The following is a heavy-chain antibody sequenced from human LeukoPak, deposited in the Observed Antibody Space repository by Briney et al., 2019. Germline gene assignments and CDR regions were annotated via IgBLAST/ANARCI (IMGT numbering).Heavy chain of an antibody. CDR2: IGTAGDT. J-gene: IGHJ6*02. CDR3: ARGGSSNSYYYYGMDV. D-gene: IGHD4-11*01. CDR1: GFTFSSHW. V-gene: IGHV3-13*01. Sequence: GGSLRLSCAASGFTFSSHWMHWVRQATGKGLEWVSAIGTAGDTYYPGSVKGRFTISRENAKNSLYLQMNSLRAEDTAVYYCARGGSSNSYYYYGMDVWGQGTTVTVSS.